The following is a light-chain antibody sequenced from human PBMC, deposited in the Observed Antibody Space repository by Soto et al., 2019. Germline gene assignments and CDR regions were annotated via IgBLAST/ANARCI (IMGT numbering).Light chain of an antibody. V-gene: IGKV1-12*01. CDR3: QQNASFPLT. CDR2: DAS. CDR1: QGIVSW. J-gene: IGKJ4*01. Sequence: DIPMTQSPSSVSASVGDRVTITCRASQGIVSWLVWYQQKPGKAPKLLIYDASNLQSGVPLRFSGSGSGTDFTLTISSLQPEDFATYYCQQNASFPLTFGGGTKVEIK.